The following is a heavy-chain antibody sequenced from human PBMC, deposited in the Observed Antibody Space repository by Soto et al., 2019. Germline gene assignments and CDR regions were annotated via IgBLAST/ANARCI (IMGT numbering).Heavy chain of an antibody. V-gene: IGHV1-69*06. J-gene: IGHJ6*02. D-gene: IGHD3-16*01. CDR3: AAPWGVEKFYYYYYGMDV. Sequence: ASVKVSCKASGGTFSSYAISWVRQAPGQGLEWMGGIIPIFGTANYAQKFQGRVTITADKSTSTAYMELSSLRSEDTAVYYCAAPWGVEKFYYYYYGMDVWGQGTTVTVSS. CDR2: IIPIFGTA. CDR1: GGTFSSYA.